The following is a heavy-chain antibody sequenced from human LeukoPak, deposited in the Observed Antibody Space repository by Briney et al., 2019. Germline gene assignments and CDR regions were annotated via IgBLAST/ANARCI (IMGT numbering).Heavy chain of an antibody. CDR2: ISSSSSTI. D-gene: IGHD3-22*01. Sequence: PGGSLRLSCAASGFTFSSYSMNWVRQAPGKGLEWVSYISSSSSTIYYAGSVKGRFTISRDNAKNSLYLQMNSLRAEDTAVYYCARDLYYYDSSSWSYFQHWGQGTLVTVSS. V-gene: IGHV3-48*01. CDR3: ARDLYYYDSSSWSYFQH. CDR1: GFTFSSYS. J-gene: IGHJ1*01.